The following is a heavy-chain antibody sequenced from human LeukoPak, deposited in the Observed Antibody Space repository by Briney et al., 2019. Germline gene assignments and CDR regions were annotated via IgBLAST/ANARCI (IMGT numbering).Heavy chain of an antibody. CDR2: INTNTGNP. J-gene: IGHJ6*02. CDR3: AREQTGTTNLNYYYYGMDV. D-gene: IGHD1/OR15-1a*01. CDR1: GYTFTGYY. Sequence: ASVKVSCKASGYTFTGYYMHWVRQAPGQGLEWMGWINTNTGNPTYAQGFTGRFVFSLDTSVSTAYLQISSLKAEDTAVYYCAREQTGTTNLNYYYYGMDVWGQGTTVTVSS. V-gene: IGHV7-4-1*02.